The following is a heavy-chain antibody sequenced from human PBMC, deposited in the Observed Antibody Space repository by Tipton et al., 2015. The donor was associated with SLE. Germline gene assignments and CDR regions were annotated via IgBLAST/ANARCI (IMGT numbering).Heavy chain of an antibody. J-gene: IGHJ1*01. CDR3: AKDLGRMGAEYLRH. CDR2: IRYDGSVE. Sequence: SLRLSCAASGFHFSTYGMHWVRQAPGKGLEWVAFIRYDGSVEDYADSVKGRFTISRDNSKNTLYLQMNSLRAEDTAVYYCAKDLGRMGAEYLRHWGQGTLVTVSS. V-gene: IGHV3-30*02. D-gene: IGHD1-26*01. CDR1: GFHFSTYG.